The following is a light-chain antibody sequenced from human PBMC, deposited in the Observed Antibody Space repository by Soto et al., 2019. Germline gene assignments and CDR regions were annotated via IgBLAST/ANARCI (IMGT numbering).Light chain of an antibody. Sequence: DIQMTQTPSSLSASVGDRVTITCQASQDISNFLNGYQQKPGQVPKLLIYDASNLETGVPSRFSGSGSGTEFTLTINNLQPDDLATYICQQYKSYSTFGRGTKV. CDR2: DAS. CDR1: QDISNF. J-gene: IGKJ1*01. V-gene: IGKV1-33*01. CDR3: QQYKSYST.